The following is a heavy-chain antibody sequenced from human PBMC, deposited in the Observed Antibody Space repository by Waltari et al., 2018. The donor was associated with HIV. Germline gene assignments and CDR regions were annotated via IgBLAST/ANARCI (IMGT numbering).Heavy chain of an antibody. CDR2: IWYDGSKK. J-gene: IGHJ4*02. CDR3: ARDPNYSSGWSIDY. D-gene: IGHD6-19*01. Sequence: QVQLVESGGGVVQPGRSLRLSCAASGFTFSSYGMHWVRQAPGKGLEWVAVIWYDGSKKYYADSVKGRFTISRDNSKNTLYLQMNSLRAEDTAVYYCARDPNYSSGWSIDYWGQGTLVTVSS. V-gene: IGHV3-33*01. CDR1: GFTFSSYG.